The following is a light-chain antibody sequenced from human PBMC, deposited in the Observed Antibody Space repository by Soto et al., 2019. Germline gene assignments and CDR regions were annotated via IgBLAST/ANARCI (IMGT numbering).Light chain of an antibody. V-gene: IGKV1-17*01. J-gene: IGKJ1*01. CDR2: AAG. Sequence: DIQMTQSPSSLSASVGDRVTITCRASQGIRRDLGWFQQKPGKAPKRLLYAAGSLESGVPSRFSGSGSGTEFTLTISSLQPEDFATYYCLQHKTYPWTFGQGTKVEIK. CDR1: QGIRRD. CDR3: LQHKTYPWT.